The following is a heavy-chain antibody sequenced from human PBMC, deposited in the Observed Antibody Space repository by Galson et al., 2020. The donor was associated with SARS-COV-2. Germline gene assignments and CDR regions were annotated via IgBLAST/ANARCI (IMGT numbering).Heavy chain of an antibody. CDR3: VRTARVGDY. J-gene: IGHJ4*02. Sequence: KIGESLKISCAASGFSFSDYYMSWIRQAPGKGLEYILYISQSSTDIYYVDSVKGRFTTSRDNAKKSLYLQVNSLRVEDTAVYYCVRTARVGDYWGQGTLVTVSS. CDR1: GFSFSDYY. CDR2: ISQSSTDI. V-gene: IGHV3-11*01. D-gene: IGHD6-25*01.